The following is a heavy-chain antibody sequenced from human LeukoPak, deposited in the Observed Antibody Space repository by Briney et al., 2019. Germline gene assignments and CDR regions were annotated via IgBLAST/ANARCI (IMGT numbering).Heavy chain of an antibody. CDR3: ARDYSGEGDQLPGWWFDP. J-gene: IGHJ5*02. Sequence: ASVKVSCKASGYTFTGYYMHWVRQAPGQGLEWMGWINPNSGGTNYAQKFQGRVTMTRDASTRTVYMELSDLEPEDTAVYYCARDYSGEGDQLPGWWFDPWGQGPLVTVSS. CDR2: INPNSGGT. V-gene: IGHV1-2*02. CDR1: GYTFTGYY. D-gene: IGHD3-16*01.